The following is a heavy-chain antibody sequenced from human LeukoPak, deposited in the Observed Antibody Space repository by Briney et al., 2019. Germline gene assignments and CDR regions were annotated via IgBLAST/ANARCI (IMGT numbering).Heavy chain of an antibody. CDR1: GGSFSGYY. CDR3: ARVGIYDFWSGHSLVDY. J-gene: IGHJ4*02. CDR2: INHSGST. D-gene: IGHD3-3*01. V-gene: IGHV4-34*01. Sequence: PSETLSLTCAVYGGSFSGYYWSWIRQPPGKGLEWIGEINHSGSTNYNPSLKSRVTISVDTSKNQFSLKLSSVTAADTAVYYCARVGIYDFWSGHSLVDYWGQGTLVTVLS.